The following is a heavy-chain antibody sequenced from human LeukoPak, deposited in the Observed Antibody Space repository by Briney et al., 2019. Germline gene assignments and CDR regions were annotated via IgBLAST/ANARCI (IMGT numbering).Heavy chain of an antibody. J-gene: IGHJ4*02. CDR3: ARDLHSSKY. CDR1: GFAFSTYN. Sequence: GGSLRLSCAASGFAFSTYNMNWVRQAPGKGLEWVSSIGSSSGYIYYADSVKGRFTISRDNAKNSLYLQMNSLRAEDTAVYYCARDLHSSKYWGQGTLVTVSS. CDR2: IGSSSGYI. V-gene: IGHV3-21*01. D-gene: IGHD6-13*01.